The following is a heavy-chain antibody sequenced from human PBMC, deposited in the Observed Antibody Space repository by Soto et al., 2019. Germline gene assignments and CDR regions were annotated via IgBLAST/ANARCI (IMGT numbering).Heavy chain of an antibody. D-gene: IGHD3-22*01. J-gene: IGHJ4*02. V-gene: IGHV1-69*13. CDR1: GGTFSSYA. Sequence: GASVKASCKASGGTFSSYAISWVRQAPGPGLESMGGIIPIFGTANYAQKFQGRVTITADESTSTAYMELSSLRSEDTAVYYCARGTYYYDSSGYGTWFDYWGQGTLVTVSS. CDR3: ARGTYYYDSSGYGTWFDY. CDR2: IIPIFGTA.